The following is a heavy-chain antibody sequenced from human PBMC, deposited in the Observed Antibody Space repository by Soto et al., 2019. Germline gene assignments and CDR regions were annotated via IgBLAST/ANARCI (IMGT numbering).Heavy chain of an antibody. D-gene: IGHD4-4*01. CDR2: IKNKHDGATA. CDR1: GFTFSEAW. Sequence: PGVALSLSWSASGFTFSEAWMSGVRQAPGKELEWVGLIKNKHDGATAEYAAAVKGRFTISRDDSKNTLYLQWNSLKTEDTAMYYWHTVHGGRWGQGT. J-gene: IGHJ4*02. CDR3: HTVHGGR. V-gene: IGHV3-15*01.